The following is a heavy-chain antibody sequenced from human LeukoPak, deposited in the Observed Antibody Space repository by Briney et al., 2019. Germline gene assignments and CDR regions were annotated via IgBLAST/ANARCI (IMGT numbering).Heavy chain of an antibody. J-gene: IGHJ3*02. CDR3: ARHRPRRDPRKHAFDI. CDR2: ISYDGSNK. CDR1: GFTFSSYA. V-gene: IGHV3-30-3*01. Sequence: GGSLRLSCAASGFTFSSYAMHWVRQAPGKGLEWVAVISYDGSNKYYADSVKGRFTISRDNSKNTLYLQMNSLRAEDTAVYYCARHRPRRDPRKHAFDIWGQGTMVTVSS.